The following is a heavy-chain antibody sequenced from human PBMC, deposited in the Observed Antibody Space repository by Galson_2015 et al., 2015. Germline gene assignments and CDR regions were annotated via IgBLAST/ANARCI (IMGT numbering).Heavy chain of an antibody. CDR1: GFSFNDYT. J-gene: IGHJ5*02. V-gene: IGHV3-21*01. Sequence: SLRLSCAASGFSFNDYTMNWVRQAPGQGLEWVSSISDSGDYTYYADSLKGRVTVSRDNAKNSLYLQMNSLRAEDAAVYYCARDAPHRCGANCYALNPWGQGTVVTVSA. CDR2: ISDSGDYT. CDR3: ARDAPHRCGANCYALNP. D-gene: IGHD2-2*01.